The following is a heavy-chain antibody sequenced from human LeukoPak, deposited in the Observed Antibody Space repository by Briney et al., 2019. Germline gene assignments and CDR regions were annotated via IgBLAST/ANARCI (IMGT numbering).Heavy chain of an antibody. Sequence: TSETLSLTCTVSGCSINSGYYWGYIRQPPGKGLEWIGSIYHSGNNHYHPSLKSRVTMSIDTSKNQFSLKLSSVTAADTAVYYCARGHYYYGSGSYFDYWGQGTLVTVSS. CDR2: IYHSGNN. J-gene: IGHJ4*02. V-gene: IGHV4-38-2*02. D-gene: IGHD3-10*01. CDR3: ARGHYYYGSGSYFDY. CDR1: GCSINSGYY.